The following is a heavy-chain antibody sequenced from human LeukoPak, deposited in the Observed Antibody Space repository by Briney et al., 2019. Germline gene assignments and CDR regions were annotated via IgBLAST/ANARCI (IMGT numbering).Heavy chain of an antibody. CDR3: AKRSCSGGSCNFDY. D-gene: IGHD2-15*01. V-gene: IGHV3-23*01. CDR2: IGDSGGAT. J-gene: IGHJ4*02. Sequence: GGSPRLSCAASGFTFSSYAMSWVRQAPGKGLEWVSAIGDSGGATNYADSVKGRFTISRDNSKNTLYLQMSSLRAEDTAVYYCAKRSCSGGSCNFDYWGQGTLVTVSS. CDR1: GFTFSSYA.